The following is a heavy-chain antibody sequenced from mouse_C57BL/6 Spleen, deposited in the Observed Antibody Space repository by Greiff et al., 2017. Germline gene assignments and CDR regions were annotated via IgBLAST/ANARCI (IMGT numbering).Heavy chain of an antibody. CDR3: ARGGYGSIYVGYYAMDY. J-gene: IGHJ4*01. CDR1: GYTFTSYW. CDR2: IHPNSGST. D-gene: IGHD1-1*01. Sequence: QVQLQQPGAELVKPGASVKLSCKASGYTFTSYWMHWVKQRPGQGLEWIGMIHPNSGSTNYNEKFKSKATLTVDKSSSTAYMQLSSLTSEDSAVYYCARGGYGSIYVGYYAMDYWGQGTSVTVSS. V-gene: IGHV1-64*01.